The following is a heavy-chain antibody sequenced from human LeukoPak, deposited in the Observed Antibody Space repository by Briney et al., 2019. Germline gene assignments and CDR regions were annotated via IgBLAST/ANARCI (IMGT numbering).Heavy chain of an antibody. V-gene: IGHV3-48*03. CDR3: ARDLGYYASGIYYAAWFDP. Sequence: GGSLRLSCAASGFTFSSYEMNWVRQAPGKGLEWVSYISSSGSTTYYADSVKGRFSISRDNAKNTVYLQMNSLRVEDTAVYFCARDLGYYASGIYYAAWFDPWGQGTLVTVSS. D-gene: IGHD3-10*01. CDR2: ISSSGSTT. CDR1: GFTFSSYE. J-gene: IGHJ5*02.